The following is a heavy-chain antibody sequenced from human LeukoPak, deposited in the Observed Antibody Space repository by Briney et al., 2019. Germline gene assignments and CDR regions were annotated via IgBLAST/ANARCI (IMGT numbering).Heavy chain of an antibody. D-gene: IGHD5-12*01. Sequence: SGPTLVNPTQTLTLTCTFSGFSLSTSGVGVGWIRQPPGKALEWLALIYWNDDKRYSPSLKSRLTISKDTSKNQVVLTMTNMDPVDTATYYCARSYSDYDYFNNWFDHWGQGTLVTVSS. CDR3: ARSYSDYDYFNNWFDH. J-gene: IGHJ5*02. V-gene: IGHV2-5*01. CDR2: IYWNDDK. CDR1: GFSLSTSGVG.